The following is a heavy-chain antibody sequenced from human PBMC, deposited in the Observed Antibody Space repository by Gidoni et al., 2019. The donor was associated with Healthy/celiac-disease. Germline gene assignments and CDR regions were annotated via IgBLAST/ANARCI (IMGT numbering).Heavy chain of an antibody. J-gene: IGHJ4*02. Sequence: EVQLVESGGGLVQPGGSLSLSCAASGFTVSSNYMSWVRQAPGKGLEWVSVIYSGGSTYYADSVKGRFTISRHNSKNTLYLQMNSLRAEDTAVYYCAIRYCSGGSCYNTYHFDYWGQGTLVTVSS. V-gene: IGHV3-53*04. CDR2: IYSGGST. D-gene: IGHD2-15*01. CDR3: AIRYCSGGSCYNTYHFDY. CDR1: GFTVSSNY.